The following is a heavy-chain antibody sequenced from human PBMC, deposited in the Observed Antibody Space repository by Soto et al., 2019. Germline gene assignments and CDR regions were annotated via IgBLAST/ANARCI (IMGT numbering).Heavy chain of an antibody. V-gene: IGHV4-34*01. CDR3: ARFGTAMVHWFDP. CDR2: INHSGST. D-gene: IGHD5-18*01. CDR1: GGSFSGYY. J-gene: IGHJ5*02. Sequence: SETLSLTCAVYGGSFSGYYWSWIRQPPGKGLEWIGEINHSGSTNYNPSLKSRVTISVDTSKNQFSLKLSSVTAADTAVYYCARFGTAMVHWFDPWGQGTLVTVSS.